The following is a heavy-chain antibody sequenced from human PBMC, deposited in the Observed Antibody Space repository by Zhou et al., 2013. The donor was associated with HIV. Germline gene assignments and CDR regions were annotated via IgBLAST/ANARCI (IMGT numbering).Heavy chain of an antibody. V-gene: IGHV1-69*04. CDR3: AAGPTGGEGEDAFDI. Sequence: QGQLVQSGAEVKKPGASVKVSCKASHYTFSTSGLSWVRQAPGQGLEWMGRIIPILGIANYAQKFQGRVTITADKSTSTAYMELSSLRSEDTAVYYCAAGPTGGEGEDAFDIWGQGTMVTVSS. CDR1: HYTFSTSG. CDR2: IIPILGIA. J-gene: IGHJ3*02. D-gene: IGHD3-10*01.